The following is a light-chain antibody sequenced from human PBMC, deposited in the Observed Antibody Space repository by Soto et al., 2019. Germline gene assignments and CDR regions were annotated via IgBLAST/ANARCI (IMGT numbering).Light chain of an antibody. Sequence: DIQMTQSPSSLSASVGDRVTSTWRASQDIKNYLNWYQQKSGKAPKLLIYDASDLETGVPSRFSGSGSGTDFTFTINSLQPEDIATYYCQQYDNLPLTFGGGTKVDIK. V-gene: IGKV1-33*01. CDR2: DAS. J-gene: IGKJ4*01. CDR1: QDIKNY. CDR3: QQYDNLPLT.